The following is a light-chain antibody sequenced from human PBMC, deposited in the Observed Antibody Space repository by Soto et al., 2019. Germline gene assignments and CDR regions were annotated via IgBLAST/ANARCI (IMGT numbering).Light chain of an antibody. Sequence: EIVLTQSPGTLSLSPGERATLSCRASQSVSSSYLAWYQQKPGQAPRLLIYGASSRATGIPDRFSSSGSGTYFTLTISRLEPEDFAVYYCQQYGSSQSFGQGTKVEIK. V-gene: IGKV3-20*01. J-gene: IGKJ1*01. CDR2: GAS. CDR3: QQYGSSQS. CDR1: QSVSSSY.